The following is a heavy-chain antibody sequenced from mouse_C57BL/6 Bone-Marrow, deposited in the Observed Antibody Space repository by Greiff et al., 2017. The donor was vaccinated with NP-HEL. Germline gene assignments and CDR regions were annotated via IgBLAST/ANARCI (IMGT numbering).Heavy chain of an antibody. CDR2: ISSGGSST. D-gene: IGHD2-2*01. V-gene: IGHV5-6*01. Sequence: EVKLVESGGDLVKPGGSLKLSCAASGFTFSSYGMSWVRQTPDKRLEWVAIISSGGSSTYYPDSVKGRFTFSRDPASNTLYLQLSSLKSEDTAVDYCASPYVYDVAWFAYWGQGTLVTVSA. J-gene: IGHJ3*01. CDR1: GFTFSSYG. CDR3: ASPYVYDVAWFAY.